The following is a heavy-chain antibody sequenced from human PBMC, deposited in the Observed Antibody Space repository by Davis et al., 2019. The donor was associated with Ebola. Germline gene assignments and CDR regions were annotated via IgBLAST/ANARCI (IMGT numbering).Heavy chain of an antibody. D-gene: IGHD6-19*01. CDR3: ARIGPGGWYIDY. Sequence: GGSLRLSCAASGFTFSSYGMHWVRQAPGKGLEWVAVISYDGSNKYYADSVKGRFTISRDNSKNTLYLQMNSLRAEDTAVYYCARIGPGGWYIDYWGQGTLVTVSS. V-gene: IGHV3-33*05. J-gene: IGHJ4*02. CDR1: GFTFSSYG. CDR2: ISYDGSNK.